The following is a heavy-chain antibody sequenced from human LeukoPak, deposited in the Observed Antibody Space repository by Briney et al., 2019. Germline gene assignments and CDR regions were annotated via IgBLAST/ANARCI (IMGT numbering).Heavy chain of an antibody. J-gene: IGHJ6*02. Sequence: GGSLRLSCAASGFSFSHYSMTWARQASGKGLEWISYIGVGGRPTNYADSVKGRFTISRDNSKNTLFLQMNSLRAEDTAVCYCAKNLYCGGGSCYPSALGMDVWGQGTTVTVSS. CDR2: IGVGGRPT. CDR1: GFSFSHYS. CDR3: AKNLYCGGGSCYPSALGMDV. V-gene: IGHV3-23*01. D-gene: IGHD2-15*01.